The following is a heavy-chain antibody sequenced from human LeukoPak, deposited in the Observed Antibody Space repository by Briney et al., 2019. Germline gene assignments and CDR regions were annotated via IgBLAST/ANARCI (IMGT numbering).Heavy chain of an antibody. CDR1: EFTLRSHS. Sequence: PGGSLRLSCVVSEFTLRSHSMDWVRQAPGKGLEWLAYISGGSDKVYYVGSVKGRFTTSRDNAKNSLYLQMDRLRADDTAVYYCTRGFWSGKSDSFDVWGQGTMVTVAA. V-gene: IGHV3-48*04. J-gene: IGHJ3*01. D-gene: IGHD3-3*01. CDR3: TRGFWSGKSDSFDV. CDR2: ISGGSDKV.